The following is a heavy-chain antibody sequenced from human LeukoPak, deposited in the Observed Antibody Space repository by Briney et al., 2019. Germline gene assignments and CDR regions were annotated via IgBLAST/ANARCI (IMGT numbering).Heavy chain of an antibody. V-gene: IGHV3-30*04. CDR1: GFTFSSYA. CDR3: ARDLLSFDY. CDR2: ISYDGSNK. Sequence: PGGSPRLSCAASGFTFSSYAMHWVRQAPGKGLEWVAVISYDGSNKYYADSVKGRFTISRDNSKNTLYLQMNSLRAEDTAVYYCARDLLSFDYWGQGTLVTVSS. J-gene: IGHJ4*02.